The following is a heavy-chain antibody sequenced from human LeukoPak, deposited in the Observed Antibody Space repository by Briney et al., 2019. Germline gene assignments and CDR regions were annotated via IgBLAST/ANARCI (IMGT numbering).Heavy chain of an antibody. CDR1: GFTFSSYG. V-gene: IGHV3-30*18. CDR3: AKDGSGSYFFDY. J-gene: IGHJ4*02. D-gene: IGHD3-10*01. CDR2: ISYDGSNK. Sequence: GRSLRLSCAASGFTFSSYGMHWVRQAPGKGLEWVAVISYDGSNKYYAGSVKGRFTISRDNSKNTLYLQMNSLRAEDTAVYYCAKDGSGSYFFDYWGQGTLVTVSS.